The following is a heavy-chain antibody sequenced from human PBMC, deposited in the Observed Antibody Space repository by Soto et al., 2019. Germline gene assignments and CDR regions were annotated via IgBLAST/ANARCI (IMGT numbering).Heavy chain of an antibody. CDR3: ARQATRGAFDI. D-gene: IGHD3-10*01. CDR1: GYSFTGYY. Sequence: ASVTVSCTASGYSFTGYYMHWVRQAPGQGLEWMGWINPNSGGTNYAQKFQGWVTMTRDTSISTAYMELSRLRSDDTAVYYCARQATRGAFDIWGQGTMVTVSS. J-gene: IGHJ3*02. V-gene: IGHV1-2*04. CDR2: INPNSGGT.